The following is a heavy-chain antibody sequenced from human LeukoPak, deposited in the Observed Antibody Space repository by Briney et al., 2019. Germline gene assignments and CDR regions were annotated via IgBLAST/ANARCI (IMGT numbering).Heavy chain of an antibody. CDR2: IYYSGST. D-gene: IGHD3-22*01. Sequence: PSETLSLTCTVPGGSISSSSYYWGWIRQPPGKGLEWIGSIYYSGSTYYNPSLKSRVTISVDTSKNQFSLKLSSVTAADTAVYYCARHENYYDSSGTTGWFDPWGQGTPVTVSS. J-gene: IGHJ5*02. CDR3: ARHENYYDSSGTTGWFDP. V-gene: IGHV4-39*01. CDR1: GGSISSSSYY.